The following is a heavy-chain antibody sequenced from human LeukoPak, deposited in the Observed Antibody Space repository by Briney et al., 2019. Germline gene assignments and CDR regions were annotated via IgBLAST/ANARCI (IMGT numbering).Heavy chain of an antibody. D-gene: IGHD3-10*01. CDR3: GKVVSDTWSGAAIGY. V-gene: IGHV3-7*03. Sequence: TGGSLRLSCAASGFTFSNYWMNWVRQAPGKGLEWVANIKQDGSEKDYVDSVKGRFTISRDNAKNSLYLQMNSLRAEDTAVYYCGKVVSDTWSGAAIGYWGQGTLVTVSS. J-gene: IGHJ4*02. CDR1: GFTFSNYW. CDR2: IKQDGSEK.